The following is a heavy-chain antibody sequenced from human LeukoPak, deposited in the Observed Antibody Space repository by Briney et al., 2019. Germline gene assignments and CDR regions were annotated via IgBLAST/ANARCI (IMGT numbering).Heavy chain of an antibody. CDR1: GFTFSSYG. J-gene: IGHJ6*02. Sequence: GGSLRLSCAASGFTFSSYGMHWVRQTPDKGLEWVAVITYDGSDKYYADSVRGRFAISRDNSKNTLYLQMNSLRPEDTAVYSCAKEESEGHRDYYYYGMDVWGQGTTVTVSS. CDR2: ITYDGSDK. V-gene: IGHV3-30*18. CDR3: AKEESEGHRDYYYYGMDV.